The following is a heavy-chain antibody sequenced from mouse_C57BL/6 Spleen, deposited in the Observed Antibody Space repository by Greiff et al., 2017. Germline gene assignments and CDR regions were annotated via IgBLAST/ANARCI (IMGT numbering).Heavy chain of an antibody. CDR1: GYTFTSYW. CDR2: INPSSGYT. Sequence: LVESGAELAKPGASVKLSCKASGYTFTSYWMHWVKQRPGQGLEWIGYINPSSGYTKYNQKFKDKATLTADKSSSTAYMQLSSLTYEDSAVYYCARSTVVAFYYFDYRGQGTTLTVSS. CDR3: ARSTVVAFYYFDY. D-gene: IGHD1-1*01. V-gene: IGHV1-7*01. J-gene: IGHJ2*01.